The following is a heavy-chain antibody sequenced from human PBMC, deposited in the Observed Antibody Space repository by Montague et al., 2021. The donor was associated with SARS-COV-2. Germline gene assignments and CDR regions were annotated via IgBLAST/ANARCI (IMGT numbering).Heavy chain of an antibody. D-gene: IGHD3-10*01. J-gene: IGHJ6*02. CDR1: GGSISGSSDC. CDR3: ARDLAGYYGSGSYGGMDV. Sequence: SETLSLTCTVSGGSISGSSDCWGGIRQPPGKELKWIGSIYYSGSTYYNPSLKSRVTISVDTSKNQFSLKLSSVTAADTAVYYCARDLAGYYGSGSYGGMDVWGQGTTVTVSS. CDR2: IYYSGST. V-gene: IGHV4-39*07.